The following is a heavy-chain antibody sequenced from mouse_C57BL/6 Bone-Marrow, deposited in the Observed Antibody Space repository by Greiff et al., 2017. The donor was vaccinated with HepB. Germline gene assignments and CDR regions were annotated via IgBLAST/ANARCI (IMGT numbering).Heavy chain of an antibody. J-gene: IGHJ1*03. Sequence: QVQLQQPGAELVKPGASVKLSCKASGYTFTSYWMQWVKQRPGQGLEWIGEIDPSDSYTNYNQKFKGKATLTVDTSSSTAYMQLRSLTSEDSAVYYCATYYGSPWYFDVWGTGTTVTVSS. D-gene: IGHD1-1*01. CDR3: ATYYGSPWYFDV. CDR2: IDPSDSYT. V-gene: IGHV1-50*01. CDR1: GYTFTSYW.